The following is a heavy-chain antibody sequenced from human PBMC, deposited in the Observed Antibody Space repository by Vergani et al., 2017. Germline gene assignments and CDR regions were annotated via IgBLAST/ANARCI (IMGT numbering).Heavy chain of an antibody. CDR1: GYSFTSYW. D-gene: IGHD3-10*01. Sequence: EVQLVQSGAEVKKPWESLKISCKGSGYSFTSYWIGWVRQMPGKGLEWMGIIYPGDSDTRYSPSFQGQVTISADKSISTAYLQWSSLKASDTAMYYCARRLYYGSGSSNKYYMDVWGKGTTVTVSS. CDR2: IYPGDSDT. J-gene: IGHJ6*03. CDR3: ARRLYYGSGSSNKYYMDV. V-gene: IGHV5-51*03.